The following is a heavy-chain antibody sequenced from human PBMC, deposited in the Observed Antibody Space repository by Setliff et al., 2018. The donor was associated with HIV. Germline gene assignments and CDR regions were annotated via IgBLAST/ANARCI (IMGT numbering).Heavy chain of an antibody. CDR2: INAGNGNT. V-gene: IGHV1-3*01. J-gene: IGHJ5*02. D-gene: IGHD6-19*01. CDR1: GYTFTSYA. CDR3: ATFYSPGWYNP. Sequence: GASVKVSCKASGYTFTSYAMQWVRQAPGQRLEWMGWINAGNGNTKYSQKFQGRVTITRDTSASTAYMELSSLTSEDTAVYYCATFYSPGWYNPWGKGTLVTVSS.